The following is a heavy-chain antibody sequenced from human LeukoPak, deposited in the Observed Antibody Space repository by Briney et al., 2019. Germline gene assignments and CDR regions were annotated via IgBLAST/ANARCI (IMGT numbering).Heavy chain of an antibody. D-gene: IGHD3-10*02. Sequence: GSLRLSCAASGFTFSSYVMHRVRQAPGKGLEWVAVISYDGSNKYYADSVKGRFTISRDNSKNTLYLQMNSLRAEDTAVYYCAELGITMIGGVWGKGTTVTISS. CDR1: GFTFSSYV. CDR2: ISYDGSNK. V-gene: IGHV3-30*04. J-gene: IGHJ6*04. CDR3: AELGITMIGGV.